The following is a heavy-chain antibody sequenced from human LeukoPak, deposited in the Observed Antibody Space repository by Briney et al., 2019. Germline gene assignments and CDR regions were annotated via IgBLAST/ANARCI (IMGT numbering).Heavy chain of an antibody. J-gene: IGHJ4*02. CDR3: ATSPGGYCRSAGCHTGGRFDY. D-gene: IGHD2-2*01. V-gene: IGHV4-39*01. Sequence: PSETLSLTCTVSGGSISNGNYYWIWLRQPPGTGLEWIGSVYYSGSTYYNPSLESRVTMSVDTPKSQFSLRLSSVTAADTAVYYCATSPGGYCRSAGCHTGGRFDYWGQGILVTVSS. CDR2: VYYSGST. CDR1: GGSISNGNYY.